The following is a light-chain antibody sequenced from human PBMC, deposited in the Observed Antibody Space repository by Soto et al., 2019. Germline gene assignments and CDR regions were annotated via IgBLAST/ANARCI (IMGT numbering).Light chain of an antibody. CDR2: KAS. J-gene: IGKJ1*01. CDR1: QSVSFW. CDR3: QQYNSYSAWT. V-gene: IGKV1-5*03. Sequence: DIQMTQSPSSLSASVGDRVTTTCRASQSVSFWLAWYQQKPGKAPKLLIYKASTLESGVPSRFSGGGFGTETTLTISSLQPDDFATYYCQQYNSYSAWTFGQGTKVDIK.